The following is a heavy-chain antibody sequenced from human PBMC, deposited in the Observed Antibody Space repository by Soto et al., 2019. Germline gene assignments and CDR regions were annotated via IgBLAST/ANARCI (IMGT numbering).Heavy chain of an antibody. CDR3: TTLFGYCSSTSCYARDY. CDR2: IKSKTDGGTT. CDR1: GFTFSNAW. D-gene: IGHD2-2*01. J-gene: IGHJ4*02. Sequence: GGSLRLSCAASGFTFSNAWMNWVRQAPGKGLEWVGRIKSKTDGGTTDYAAPVKGRFTISRDDSKNTLYLQMNSLKTEDTAVYYCTTLFGYCSSTSCYARDYWGQGTLVTVSS. V-gene: IGHV3-15*07.